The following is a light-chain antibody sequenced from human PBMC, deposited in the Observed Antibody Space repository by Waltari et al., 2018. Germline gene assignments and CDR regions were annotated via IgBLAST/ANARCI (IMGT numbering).Light chain of an antibody. CDR3: QAWDSSIHVV. V-gene: IGLV3-1*01. Sequence: SYELTQPPSVSVSPGQTASITCSGDKLGDKYACWYQQKPGQSPVLVIYQDSKRPSGVPERLSGSNSGNTATLTISGTQAMDEADYYCQAWDSSIHVVFGGGTKLTVL. J-gene: IGLJ2*01. CDR2: QDS. CDR1: KLGDKY.